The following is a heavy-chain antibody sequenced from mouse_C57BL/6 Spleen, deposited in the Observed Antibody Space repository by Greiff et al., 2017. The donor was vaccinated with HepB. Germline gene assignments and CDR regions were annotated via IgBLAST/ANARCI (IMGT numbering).Heavy chain of an antibody. CDR3: ARSGYDRGGYMDY. CDR1: GYTFTDYN. CDR2: INPNNGGT. D-gene: IGHD2-2*01. V-gene: IGHV1-22*01. J-gene: IGHJ4*01. Sequence: EVKLQESGPELVKPGASVKMSCKASGYTFTDYNMHWVKQSHGKSLEWIGYINPNNGGTSYNQKFKGKATLTVNKSSSTAYMELRSLTSEDSAVYYCARSGYDRGGYMDYWGQGTSVTVSS.